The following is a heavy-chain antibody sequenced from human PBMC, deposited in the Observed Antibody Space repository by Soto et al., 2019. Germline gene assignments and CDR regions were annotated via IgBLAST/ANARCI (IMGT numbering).Heavy chain of an antibody. CDR2: IYSSGST. CDR1: GGAISGYY. V-gene: IGHV4-4*07. J-gene: IGHJ5*02. Sequence: KPSETLSLTCTVTGGAISGYYWTWIRQSDGEGLEWIGRIYSSGSTNYNPSLKSRVTISLDTSMNYFSLRLSSVTAADTAVYYCARGQRFSDWFDPWGQGTLVTVPQ. CDR3: ARGQRFSDWFDP. D-gene: IGHD3-3*01.